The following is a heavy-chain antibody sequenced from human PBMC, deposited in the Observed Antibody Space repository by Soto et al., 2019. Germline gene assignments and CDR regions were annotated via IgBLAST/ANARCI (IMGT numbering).Heavy chain of an antibody. V-gene: IGHV4-59*07. D-gene: IGHD3-16*01. J-gene: IGHJ4*02. CDR1: GDSINSRY. Sequence: PSDTLSLTCTVAGDSINSRYWSWIRQPPGKGLEWIGYIDYVGSTNYAPSLQSRVTMSVDTSKNQVSLKLRYVTAADTAVYYCVRQGGNYFDFWGQGTLVTVSS. CDR2: IDYVGST. CDR3: VRQGGNYFDF.